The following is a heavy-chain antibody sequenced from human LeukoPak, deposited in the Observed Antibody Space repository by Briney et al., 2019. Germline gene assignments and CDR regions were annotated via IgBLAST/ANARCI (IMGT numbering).Heavy chain of an antibody. J-gene: IGHJ5*02. Sequence: SETLSLTCAVYGESFSDYYWSWIRQPPGKGLEWIGYIYYSGSTYYNPSLKSRVTISVDTSKNQFSLKLSSVTAADTAVYYCARVDYYYDSRHNWFDPWGQGTLVTVSS. D-gene: IGHD3-22*01. V-gene: IGHV4-59*12. CDR2: IYYSGST. CDR1: GESFSDYY. CDR3: ARVDYYYDSRHNWFDP.